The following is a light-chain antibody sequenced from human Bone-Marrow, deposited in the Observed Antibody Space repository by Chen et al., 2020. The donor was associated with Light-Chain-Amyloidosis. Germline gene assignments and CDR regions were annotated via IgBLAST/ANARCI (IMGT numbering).Light chain of an antibody. CDR2: EVT. CDR3: SSYTITNTLV. V-gene: IGLV2-14*01. J-gene: IGLJ1*01. Sequence: QSALTQPASVSGSPGQSITISCTGTSSDVGGDNHVSWYHQHPDKAPKLMIYEVTHRPSWVPDRFSGSKSDNTASLTISGLQTEDEADYFCSSYTITNTLVFGSGTRVTVL. CDR1: SSDVGGDNH.